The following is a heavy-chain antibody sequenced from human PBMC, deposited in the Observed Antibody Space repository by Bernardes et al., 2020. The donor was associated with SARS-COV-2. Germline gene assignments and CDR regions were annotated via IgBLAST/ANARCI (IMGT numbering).Heavy chain of an antibody. Sequence: GGSLRLSCLASGFTFGDFAMHWVRQPPGRGLEWVCGITWNKDVIGYTDSVKGRFTISRDNSKNTLYLQMNSLRPEDTAFYYCVKDPRDSSGWPYFFDHWGQGTVVTVSS. CDR1: GFTFGDFA. CDR2: ITWNKDVI. J-gene: IGHJ4*02. CDR3: VKDPRDSSGWPYFFDH. V-gene: IGHV3-9*01. D-gene: IGHD3-22*01.